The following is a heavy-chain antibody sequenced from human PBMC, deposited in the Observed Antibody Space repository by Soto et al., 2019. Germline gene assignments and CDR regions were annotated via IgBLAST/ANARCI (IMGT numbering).Heavy chain of an antibody. V-gene: IGHV3-66*01. CDR2: IYSGGST. D-gene: IGHD3-3*01. Sequence: EVQLVESGGGLVQPGGSLRLSCAASGFTVSSNYMSWVRQAPGKGLEWVSVIYSGGSTYYADSVKGRFPISRDKSQNTLYLQMNSLRAEDTAVYYCSRDLSPRYDFWSGYRPFDPWGQGTLVTVSS. J-gene: IGHJ5*02. CDR3: SRDLSPRYDFWSGYRPFDP. CDR1: GFTVSSNY.